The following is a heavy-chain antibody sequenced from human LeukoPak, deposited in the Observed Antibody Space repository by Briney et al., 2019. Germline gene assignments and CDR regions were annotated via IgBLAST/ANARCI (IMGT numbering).Heavy chain of an antibody. Sequence: GGSLRLSCAASGFTFSSYAMSWVRQAPGKGLEWVSAISGSGGSTYYADSVKGRFTISRDNSKNTLYLQMNSLRAEDTAVYYCAKGIALYDFWGGFQVGPLDYWGQGTLVTVSS. CDR3: AKGIALYDFWGGFQVGPLDY. V-gene: IGHV3-23*01. CDR1: GFTFSSYA. D-gene: IGHD3-3*01. J-gene: IGHJ4*02. CDR2: ISGSGGST.